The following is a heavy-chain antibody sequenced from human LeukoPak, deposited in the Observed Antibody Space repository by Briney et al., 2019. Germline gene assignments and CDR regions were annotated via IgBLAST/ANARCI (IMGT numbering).Heavy chain of an antibody. Sequence: SETLSLTCTVSGGSVSGYYWSWIRQPPGKGLEWIGFIYYSGSTKYNPSLKSRVTISVDTSKNQFSLKLTSVTAADTAVYYCARYGSGSYSDDHFQHWGQGTLVTVSS. CDR1: GGSVSGYY. V-gene: IGHV4-59*08. CDR3: ARYGSGSYSDDHFQH. CDR2: IYYSGST. J-gene: IGHJ1*01. D-gene: IGHD3-10*01.